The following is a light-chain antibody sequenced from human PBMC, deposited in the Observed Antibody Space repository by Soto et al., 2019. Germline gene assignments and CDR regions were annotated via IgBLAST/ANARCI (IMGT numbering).Light chain of an antibody. Sequence: EIVMTQSPATLSVSPGERSTLSCRASQSVGINLAWYQQKPCHAPSLVIYGASTRATGIPARFSGSGSGTEFTLTISSLQYEDFAVYYCQQYNNWPPLTFGGGTKVDIK. CDR2: GAS. J-gene: IGKJ4*01. CDR1: QSVGIN. CDR3: QQYNNWPPLT. V-gene: IGKV3-15*01.